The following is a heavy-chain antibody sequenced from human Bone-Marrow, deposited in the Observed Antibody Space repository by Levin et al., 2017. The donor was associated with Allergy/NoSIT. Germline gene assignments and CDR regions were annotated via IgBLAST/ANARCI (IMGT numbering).Heavy chain of an antibody. D-gene: IGHD3-22*01. CDR2: ISSGSGLI. CDR3: ARWEYYYDTRGTYIDV. V-gene: IGHV3-21*01. Sequence: GESLKISCTGSGFTFSSYTLSWVRQAPGKGLEWVSSISSGSGLIYYADSVKGRFTISRDNAKNSLYLHMNSLRAEDTALYYCARWEYYYDTRGTYIDVWGQGTLVTVSS. J-gene: IGHJ4*02. CDR1: GFTFSSYT.